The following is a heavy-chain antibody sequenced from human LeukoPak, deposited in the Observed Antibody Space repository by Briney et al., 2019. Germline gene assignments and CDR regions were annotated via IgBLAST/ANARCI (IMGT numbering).Heavy chain of an antibody. CDR1: GGTFSSYV. CDR2: IIPIFGTA. J-gene: IGHJ4*02. D-gene: IGHD3-22*01. V-gene: IGHV1-69*05. Sequence: ASVKVSCKASGGTFSSYVISWVRQAPGQGLEWMGGIIPIFGTANYAQKFQGRVTITTDESTSTAYMELTSLRSEDTAVYYCARDPGDSSGCYSSRNYYFDSWGQGTLVTVSS. CDR3: ARDPGDSSGCYSSRNYYFDS.